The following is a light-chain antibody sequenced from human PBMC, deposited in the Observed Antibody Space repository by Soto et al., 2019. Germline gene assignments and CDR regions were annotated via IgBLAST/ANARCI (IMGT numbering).Light chain of an antibody. J-gene: IGLJ2*01. Sequence: QSALTQPASVSGSPGQSIIISCTGTSSDVGGYNYVSWYQQHPGKAPKVLIFEVSNRPSGVSNRFSGSKSGNTASLTISGLQAEDEADYYCSSYTSASTLAFGGGTQLTVL. CDR2: EVS. CDR3: SSYTSASTLA. V-gene: IGLV2-14*01. CDR1: SSDVGGYNY.